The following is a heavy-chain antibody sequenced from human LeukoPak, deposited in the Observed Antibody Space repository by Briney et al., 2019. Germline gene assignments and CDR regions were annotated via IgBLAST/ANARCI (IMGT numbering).Heavy chain of an antibody. V-gene: IGHV1-18*01. CDR1: GYTFTSYG. Sequence: ASVKVSCTASGYTFTSYGISWVRQAPGQGLEWMGWISAYNGNTNYAQKLQGRVTMATDTSTSTAYMELRSLRSDDTAVYYCVRGPPNWGYDYWGQGTLVTVSS. CDR3: VRGPPNWGYDY. D-gene: IGHD7-27*01. CDR2: ISAYNGNT. J-gene: IGHJ4*02.